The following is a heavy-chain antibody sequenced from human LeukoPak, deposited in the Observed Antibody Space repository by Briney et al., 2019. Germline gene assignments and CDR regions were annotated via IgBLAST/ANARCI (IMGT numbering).Heavy chain of an antibody. D-gene: IGHD3-22*01. V-gene: IGHV3-30*02. CDR3: AKQDYASSGYQFDY. CDR1: GFTFSSYG. J-gene: IGHJ4*02. Sequence: PGGSPRLSCAASGFTFSSYGMHWVRQAPGKGLEWVAFIRYDGSNKYYADSVKGRFTISRDNSKNTLSLQMNSLRAEDTAVFYCAKQDYASSGYQFDYWGQGTLVTVSS. CDR2: IRYDGSNK.